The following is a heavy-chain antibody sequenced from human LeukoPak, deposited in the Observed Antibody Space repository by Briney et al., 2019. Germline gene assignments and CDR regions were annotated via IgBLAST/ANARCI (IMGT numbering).Heavy chain of an antibody. CDR3: ARVPERYYYYYMDV. CDR1: GFTFSSYW. J-gene: IGHJ6*03. V-gene: IGHV3-7*01. CDR2: IKQDGSEK. Sequence: GGSLRLSCAASGFTFSSYWMSWVRQAPGKGLEWVANIKQDGSEKYYVDSVKGRFTISRDNAKNSLYLQMNSLRAEDTAVYYCARVPERYYYYYMDVWGKGTTVTISS.